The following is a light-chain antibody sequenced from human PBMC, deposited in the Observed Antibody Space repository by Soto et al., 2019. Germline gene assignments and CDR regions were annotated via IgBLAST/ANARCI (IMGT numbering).Light chain of an antibody. V-gene: IGKV3-20*01. CDR2: GAS. Sequence: VLTQSPGTLSLSPGERATLSCRASQNVNNNYLAWYQQKPGQAPRPLIRGASSRATGLPDRFSGSESGTAFTLTISRLEPEDFAVYYCQQYSSSPGTFGQGTKLEIK. J-gene: IGKJ2*01. CDR3: QQYSSSPGT. CDR1: QNVNNNY.